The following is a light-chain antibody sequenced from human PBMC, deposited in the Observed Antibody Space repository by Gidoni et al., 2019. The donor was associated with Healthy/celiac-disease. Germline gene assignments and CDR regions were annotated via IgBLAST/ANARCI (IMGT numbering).Light chain of an antibody. CDR2: AAS. CDR3: QQSYSTTWT. J-gene: IGKJ1*01. CDR1: QSISSY. V-gene: IGKV1-39*01. Sequence: DIQMTQSPSSLSASVGDRVTITCRESQSISSYLNWYQQKPGKAPKLLIYAASSLQSGVPSSFSGSGSGTDFTLTISSLQPEDFATYYCQQSYSTTWTFGQGTQVEIK.